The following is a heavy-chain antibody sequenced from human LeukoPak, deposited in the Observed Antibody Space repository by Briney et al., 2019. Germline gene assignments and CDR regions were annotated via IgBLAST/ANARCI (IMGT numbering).Heavy chain of an antibody. J-gene: IGHJ3*02. CDR2: INPNSGGT. CDR3: ARVILGYNHRDAFDI. Sequence: ASVKVSCKASGGTFSSYAISWVRQAPGQGLEWMGWINPNSGGTNYAQKFQGRVTMTRDTSISTAYMELSRLRSDDTAVYYCARVILGYNHRDAFDIWGQGTMVTVSS. D-gene: IGHD5-24*01. CDR1: GGTFSSYA. V-gene: IGHV1-2*02.